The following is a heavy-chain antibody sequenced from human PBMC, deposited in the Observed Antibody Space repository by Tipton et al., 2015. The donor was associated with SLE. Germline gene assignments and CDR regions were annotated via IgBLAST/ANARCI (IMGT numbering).Heavy chain of an antibody. CDR3: ARGGDTYFYDGSGYRSDFDV. Sequence: TLSLTCTVSGASVSSFCWNWIRQSPGKGLEWIACVCNSVSTNYDPSLKSRGTISVDTSKNHFSLELTSVTAADTAVYYCARGGDTYFYDGSGYRSDFDVWGPGTMVTVSS. CDR2: VCNSVST. CDR1: GASVSSFC. V-gene: IGHV4-59*08. J-gene: IGHJ3*01. D-gene: IGHD3-22*01.